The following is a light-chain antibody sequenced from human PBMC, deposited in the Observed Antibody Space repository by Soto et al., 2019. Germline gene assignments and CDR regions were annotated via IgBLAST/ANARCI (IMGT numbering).Light chain of an antibody. CDR3: CSYAGSYTFI. J-gene: IGLJ2*01. V-gene: IGLV2-23*01. CDR2: EAN. CDR1: SSDVGSFNL. Sequence: QSVLTQPASVSGSPGQSITISCTGTSSDVGSFNLVSWYQQHPGQAPKLMIYEANNRPSWISNRFSGSKSGNTASLTISGLQAEDEADYYCCSYAGSYTFIFGGGTKLTVL.